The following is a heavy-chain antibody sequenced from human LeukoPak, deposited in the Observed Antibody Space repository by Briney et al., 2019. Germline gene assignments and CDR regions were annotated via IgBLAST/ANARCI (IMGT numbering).Heavy chain of an antibody. J-gene: IGHJ4*02. D-gene: IGHD3-10*01. CDR3: AKTVRITMVGGVITPPYFDY. V-gene: IGHV3-23*01. Sequence: GGSLRLSCAASGFTFSSYAMSWVREAPGKGREWVSAISGSGGSTYYADSVKGRFTISRDNSKNTVYLQMTSLRAEDTVVYYRAKTVRITMVGGVITPPYFDYWGQGTLVTVSS. CDR1: GFTFSSYA. CDR2: ISGSGGST.